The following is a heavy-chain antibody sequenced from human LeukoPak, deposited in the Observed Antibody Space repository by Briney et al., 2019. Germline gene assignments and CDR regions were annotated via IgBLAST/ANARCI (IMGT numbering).Heavy chain of an antibody. V-gene: IGHV4-61*10. CDR3: ARLGYEPDY. J-gene: IGHJ4*02. D-gene: IGHD5-12*01. CDR2: INHSGST. CDR1: GGSISSGTYY. Sequence: PSETLSLTCTVSGGSISSGTYYWSWIRQPAGKGLEWIGEINHSGSTNYNPSLKSRVTISVDTSKNQFSLKLSSVTAADTAVYYCARLGYEPDYWGQGTLVTVSS.